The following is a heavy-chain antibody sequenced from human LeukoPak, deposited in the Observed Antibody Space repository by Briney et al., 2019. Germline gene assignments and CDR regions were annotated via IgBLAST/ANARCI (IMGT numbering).Heavy chain of an antibody. V-gene: IGHV3-15*01. D-gene: IGHD2/OR15-2a*01. Sequence: IPGGSLRLSCAASGFSFMNAWMIWVRQAPGKGLEWVGRIKSSADGGTPDYAAPARGRFTISRDDSKNTLYLQMNSLKTEDTAVYYCTTFYHEYSPYWGRGTLVTVFS. J-gene: IGHJ4*02. CDR3: TTFYHEYSPY. CDR1: GFSFMNAW. CDR2: IKSSADGGTP.